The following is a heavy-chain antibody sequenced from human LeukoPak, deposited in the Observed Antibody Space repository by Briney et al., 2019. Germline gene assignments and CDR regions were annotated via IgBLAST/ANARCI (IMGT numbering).Heavy chain of an antibody. Sequence: PSQTLSLTCTVSGGPISSGSYYWSWIRQPAGKGLEWIGRIYTSGSTNYNPSLKSRVTISVDTSKNQFSLKLSSVTAADTAVYYCARDRVVVVPAAQYFDYWGQGTLVTVSS. D-gene: IGHD2-2*01. CDR3: ARDRVVVVPAAQYFDY. CDR2: IYTSGST. J-gene: IGHJ4*02. V-gene: IGHV4-61*02. CDR1: GGPISSGSYY.